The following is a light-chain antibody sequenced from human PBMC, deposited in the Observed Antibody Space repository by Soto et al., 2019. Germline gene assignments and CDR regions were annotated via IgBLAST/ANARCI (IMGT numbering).Light chain of an antibody. J-gene: IGLJ2*01. V-gene: IGLV2-23*01. CDR2: EGT. CDR1: GSDVGGYNF. Sequence: QSALTQPASVSGSPGQSITISCTGTGSDVGGYNFVSWYQHHLGNAPRLLIYEGTERPSGISDRFSGSKSGSTASLTISGLQPEDEADYYCCSHATTSPVAFGGGTKLTVL. CDR3: CSHATTSPVA.